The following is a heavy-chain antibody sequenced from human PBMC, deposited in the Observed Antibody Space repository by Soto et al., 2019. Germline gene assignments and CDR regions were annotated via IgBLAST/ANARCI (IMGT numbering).Heavy chain of an antibody. V-gene: IGHV1-2*04. CDR1: GYTFTGYY. CDR3: ARGYCSGGSCYGKSGMDV. Sequence: ASVKVSCKASGYTFTGYYMHWVRQAPGQGLEWMGWINPNSGGTNYAQKFQGWVTTTRDTSISTAYMELSRLRSDDTAVYYCARGYCSGGSCYGKSGMDVWGQGTTVTVSS. D-gene: IGHD2-15*01. J-gene: IGHJ6*02. CDR2: INPNSGGT.